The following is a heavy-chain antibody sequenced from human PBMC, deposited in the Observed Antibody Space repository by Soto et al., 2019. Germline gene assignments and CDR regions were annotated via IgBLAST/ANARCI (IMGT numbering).Heavy chain of an antibody. CDR2: IYSTGTT. V-gene: IGHV4-31*03. CDR1: GVSISSTGYC. D-gene: IGHD2-15*01. Sequence: QVQLQESGPGLVEPSQTLSLTCTVSGVSISSTGYCWTWIRQRPGQGLEWIGYIYSTGTTFYSPSFQSRVSISRDTSTNQFSLKVTSLTAADTAVFYCARGWLLRRNEYYFDYWGQGTLVNVSS. CDR3: ARGWLLRRNEYYFDY. J-gene: IGHJ4*02.